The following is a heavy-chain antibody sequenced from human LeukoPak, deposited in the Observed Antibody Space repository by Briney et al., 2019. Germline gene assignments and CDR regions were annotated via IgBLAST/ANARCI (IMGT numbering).Heavy chain of an antibody. D-gene: IGHD3-22*01. CDR3: ARSRGATGFYWVDY. CDR2: INHSGST. J-gene: IGHJ4*02. CDR1: GGSFSGYY. Sequence: PSETLSLTCAVYGGSFSGYYWSWIRQPPGKGLEWIGEINHSGSTNCNPSLKSRVTISVDTSKNQFSLKLSSVTAADTAVYYCARSRGATGFYWVDYWGQGTLVTVSS. V-gene: IGHV4-34*01.